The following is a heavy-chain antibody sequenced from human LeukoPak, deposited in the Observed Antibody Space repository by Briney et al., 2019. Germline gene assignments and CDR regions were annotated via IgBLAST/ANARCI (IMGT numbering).Heavy chain of an antibody. D-gene: IGHD3-9*01. J-gene: IGHJ4*02. Sequence: PSETLSLTCTVSGGSISSSSYYWGWIRQPPGKGLEWIVSIYYSGSTYYNPSLKSRVTISVDTSKNQFSLKLSSVTAADTAVYYCARLARYYDILTGSLDYWGQGTLVTVSS. CDR3: ARLARYYDILTGSLDY. V-gene: IGHV4-39*01. CDR1: GGSISSSSYY. CDR2: IYYSGST.